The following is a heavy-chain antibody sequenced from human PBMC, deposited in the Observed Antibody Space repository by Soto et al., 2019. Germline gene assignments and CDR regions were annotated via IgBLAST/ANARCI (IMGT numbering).Heavy chain of an antibody. V-gene: IGHV3-48*02. Sequence: GGSLRLSCAASGFTFSSYSMNWVRQAPGKGLEWVSYISSSSSTIYYADSVKGRFTISRDNAKNSLYLQMNSLRDEDTAVYYGARDDVLCDGGRCYGVPLDVWGKGTTVTVSS. CDR2: ISSSSSTI. J-gene: IGHJ6*04. CDR3: ARDDVLCDGGRCYGVPLDV. D-gene: IGHD2-15*01. CDR1: GFTFSSYS.